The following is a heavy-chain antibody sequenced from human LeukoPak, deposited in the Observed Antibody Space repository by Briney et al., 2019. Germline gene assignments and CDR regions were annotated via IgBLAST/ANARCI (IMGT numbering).Heavy chain of an antibody. J-gene: IGHJ4*02. V-gene: IGHV3-23*01. CDR3: AKAITMIVVVMDY. CDR1: GFTFSSYA. CDR2: ISGSGKTT. D-gene: IGHD3-22*01. Sequence: GGSLRLSCAASGFTFSSYAMSWVRQAPGKGLEWVSTISGSGKTTYYADSVKGRFTISRDNSKNTLYLQMNSLRAEDTAVYYCAKAITMIVVVMDYWGQGTLVTVSS.